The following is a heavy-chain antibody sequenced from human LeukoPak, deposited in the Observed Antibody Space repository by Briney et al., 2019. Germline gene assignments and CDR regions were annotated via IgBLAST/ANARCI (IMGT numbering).Heavy chain of an antibody. CDR3: ARATSISYGSGSQYYYYYGMDV. J-gene: IGHJ6*02. Sequence: GGSLRLSCAASGCTFSSYAMHWVRQAPGKGLEWVAVISYDGSNKYYADSVKGRFTISRDNSKNTLYLQMNSLRAEDTAVYYCARATSISYGSGSQYYYYYGMDVWGQGTTVTVSS. CDR1: GCTFSSYA. V-gene: IGHV3-30-3*01. D-gene: IGHD3-10*01. CDR2: ISYDGSNK.